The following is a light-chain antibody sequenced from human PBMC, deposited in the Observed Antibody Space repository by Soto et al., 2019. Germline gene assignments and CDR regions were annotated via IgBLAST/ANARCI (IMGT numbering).Light chain of an antibody. CDR3: QQYGSSPPT. CDR2: GAS. CDR1: QSVSSSY. V-gene: IGKV3-20*01. J-gene: IGKJ3*01. Sequence: EIVLTQSPGTLSLSPGERATLSCRASQSVSSSYLAWYQQKPGQAPRLLIYGASSRATGIPDRFSGSGSGTDFTLTISRLEPEDFAVYYWQQYGSSPPTFGPGTKVDIK.